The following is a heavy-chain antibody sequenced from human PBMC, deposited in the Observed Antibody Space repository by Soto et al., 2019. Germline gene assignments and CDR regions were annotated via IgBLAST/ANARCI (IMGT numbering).Heavy chain of an antibody. Sequence: PSETLSLTCTVSGGSIRSSSYWGWIRQPPGKGLEWIGSIYSIGSSYYNPSLKGRVTISADTSKNQFSLNLISVTAADTAVYYCRRSSRYSTDVWGQGTTVTVS. CDR2: IYSIGSS. CDR3: RRSSRYSTDV. CDR1: GGSIRSSSY. J-gene: IGHJ6*02. V-gene: IGHV4-39*01. D-gene: IGHD2-2*01.